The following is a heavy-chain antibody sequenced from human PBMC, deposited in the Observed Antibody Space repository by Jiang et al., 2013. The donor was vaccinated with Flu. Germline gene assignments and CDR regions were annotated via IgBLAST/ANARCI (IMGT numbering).Heavy chain of an antibody. CDR2: FDPEDGET. Sequence: LEWMGGFDPEDGETIYAQKFQGRVTITADESTSTAYMELSSLRSEDTAVYYCARDLSSGWYGFDYWGQGTLVTVSS. D-gene: IGHD6-19*01. CDR3: ARDLSSGWYGFDY. J-gene: IGHJ4*02. V-gene: IGHV1-24*01.